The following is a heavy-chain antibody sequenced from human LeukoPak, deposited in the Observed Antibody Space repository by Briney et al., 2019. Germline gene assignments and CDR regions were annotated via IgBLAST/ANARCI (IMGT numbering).Heavy chain of an antibody. J-gene: IGHJ4*02. CDR2: IYSGGST. V-gene: IGHV3-53*01. CDR3: ARVSYYDSSGYYFLSYVDY. Sequence: PGGSLRLSCAASGFTVSSNYMSWVRQAPGKGLEWVSVIYSGGSTYYADSVRGRFTTSRDNSKNTLYLQMNSLGAEDTAVYYCARVSYYDSSGYYFLSYVDYWGQGTLVTVSS. CDR1: GFTVSSNY. D-gene: IGHD3-22*01.